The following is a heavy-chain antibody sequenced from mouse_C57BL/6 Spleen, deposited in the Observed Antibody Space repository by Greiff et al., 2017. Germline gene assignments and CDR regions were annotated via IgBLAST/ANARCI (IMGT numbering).Heavy chain of an antibody. CDR1: GFTFSDYY. D-gene: IGHD2-4*01. V-gene: IGHV5-16*01. Sequence: EVMLVDSEGGLVQPGSSMKLSCTAAGFTFSDYYMACVRQVPEKGLDWVANINYDGSSTDYLDSLKSRFIISSDNAKNILYLQMSSLKSEDTATYYCARVYDYDGGGFDYWGQGTTLTVSS. J-gene: IGHJ2*01. CDR2: INYDGSST. CDR3: ARVYDYDGGGFDY.